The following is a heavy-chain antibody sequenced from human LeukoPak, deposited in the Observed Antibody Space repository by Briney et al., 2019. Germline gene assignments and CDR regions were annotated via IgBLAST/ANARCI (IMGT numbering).Heavy chain of an antibody. CDR3: AREEVITGTTI. J-gene: IGHJ4*02. Sequence: PGRSLRLSCAASGFTFSSYAMHWVRQAPGKGLEWVAVISYDGSNKYYADSVKGRFTISRDNSKNTLYLQMNSLRAEDTAVYYCAREEVITGTTIWGQGTLVTVSS. D-gene: IGHD1-7*01. V-gene: IGHV3-30*04. CDR1: GFTFSSYA. CDR2: ISYDGSNK.